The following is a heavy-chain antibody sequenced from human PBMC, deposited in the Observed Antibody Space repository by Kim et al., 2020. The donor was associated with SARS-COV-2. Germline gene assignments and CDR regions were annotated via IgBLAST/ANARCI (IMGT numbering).Heavy chain of an antibody. V-gene: IGHV3-23*01. Sequence: DSVKGRVTISRDNSKNTLYLPMNSLRAEDTAVYYCAKESGYNYVWGSYFDYWGQGTLVTVSS. D-gene: IGHD3-16*01. CDR3: AKESGYNYVWGSYFDY. J-gene: IGHJ4*02.